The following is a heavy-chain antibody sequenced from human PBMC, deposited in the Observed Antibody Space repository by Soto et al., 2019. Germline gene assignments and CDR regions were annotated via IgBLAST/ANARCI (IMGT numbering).Heavy chain of an antibody. D-gene: IGHD5-12*01. CDR1: GFTFSSYA. Sequence: GGSLRLSCAASGFTFSSYAMHWVRQAPGKGLEWVAVISYDGSNKYYADSVKGRFTISRDNSKNTLYLQMNSLRAEDTAVYYCARDKVVATFYYYYGMDVWGQGTTVTVSS. CDR2: ISYDGSNK. J-gene: IGHJ6*02. V-gene: IGHV3-30-3*01. CDR3: ARDKVVATFYYYYGMDV.